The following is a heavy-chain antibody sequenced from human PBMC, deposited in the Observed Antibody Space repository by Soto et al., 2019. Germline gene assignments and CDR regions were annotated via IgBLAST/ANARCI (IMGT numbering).Heavy chain of an antibody. CDR2: INPGGGSA. D-gene: IGHD6-19*01. J-gene: IGHJ6*02. CDR3: ARDTSGWSLNGLDV. V-gene: IGHV1-46*01. Sequence: QVDLVQSGAEVKKPGASVTISCQASGSAIPRYYIHWVRQAPGRGLEWMGIINPGGGSASYAQKFQDRVTIDKDTSTGTVYMDLRSLRTEDTAVYYCARDTSGWSLNGLDVWGQGTTVNVSS. CDR1: GSAIPRYY.